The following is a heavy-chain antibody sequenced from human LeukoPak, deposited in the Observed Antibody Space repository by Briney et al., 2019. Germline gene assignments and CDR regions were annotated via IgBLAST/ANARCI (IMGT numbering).Heavy chain of an antibody. J-gene: IGHJ4*02. D-gene: IGHD3-22*01. Sequence: GASVKVSCKASGYTFTSYGISWVRQAPGQGLEWMGWISAYNGNTNYAQKLQGRVTMTTDTSTDTAYMELSSLRSEDTAVYYCATILTHTMTIDYWGQGTLVTVSS. V-gene: IGHV1-18*01. CDR3: ATILTHTMTIDY. CDR2: ISAYNGNT. CDR1: GYTFTSYG.